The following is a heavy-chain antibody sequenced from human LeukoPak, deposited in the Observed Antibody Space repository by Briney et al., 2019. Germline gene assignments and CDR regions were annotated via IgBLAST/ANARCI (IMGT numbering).Heavy chain of an antibody. J-gene: IGHJ4*02. D-gene: IGHD6-19*01. Sequence: GGSLRLSCAAPGFTFSSYAMHWVRQAPGKGLEWVAVISYDGSNKYYADSVKGRFTISRDNSKNTLYLQMNSLRAEDTAVYYCARERSSGSEWGQGTLVTVSS. CDR1: GFTFSSYA. CDR3: ARERSSGSE. CDR2: ISYDGSNK. V-gene: IGHV3-30-3*01.